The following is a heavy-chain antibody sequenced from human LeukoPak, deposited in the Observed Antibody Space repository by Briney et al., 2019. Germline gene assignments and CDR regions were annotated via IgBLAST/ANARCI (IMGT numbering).Heavy chain of an antibody. Sequence: PGGSLRLSCAASGFTVSSNYMSWVRQAPGKGLEWVSVIYSGGSTYYADSVKGQFTISTDNSKNTLYLQMNSLRAEDTAVYYCAKDLGIAACLYYFDYWGQGTLVTVSS. J-gene: IGHJ4*02. CDR1: GFTVSSNY. V-gene: IGHV3-53*01. CDR2: IYSGGST. CDR3: AKDLGIAACLYYFDY. D-gene: IGHD6-13*01.